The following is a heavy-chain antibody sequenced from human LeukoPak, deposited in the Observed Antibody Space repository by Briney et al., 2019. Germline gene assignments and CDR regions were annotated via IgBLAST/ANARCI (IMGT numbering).Heavy chain of an antibody. V-gene: IGHV4-4*07. CDR3: ARDSGTTGEVKFDP. Sequence: SETLSLACTVSGGSIRSYWSWILQPAGKGLEWIGRIYGSGSTDYNPSLKSRVTMSIDTSKNQFSLNLISVTAADTAVYYCARDSGTTGEVKFDPWGQGTLVTVSS. J-gene: IGHJ5*02. CDR1: GGSIRSY. D-gene: IGHD3-10*01. CDR2: IYGSGST.